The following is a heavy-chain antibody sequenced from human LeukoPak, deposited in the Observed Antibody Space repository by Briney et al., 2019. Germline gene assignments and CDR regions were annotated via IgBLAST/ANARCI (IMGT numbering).Heavy chain of an antibody. CDR3: ARVASADYFDSSGYYQEDYFDY. J-gene: IGHJ4*02. Sequence: KPSETLSLTCTVSGGSISSYYWSWIRQPAGKGLEWIGRIYSSGRTNYNPSLKSRLTMSVDTSKNQFSLKLSSVTAADTAVYYCARVASADYFDSSGYYQEDYFDYWGQGTLVTVSS. V-gene: IGHV4-4*07. CDR2: IYSSGRT. CDR1: GGSISSYY. D-gene: IGHD3-22*01.